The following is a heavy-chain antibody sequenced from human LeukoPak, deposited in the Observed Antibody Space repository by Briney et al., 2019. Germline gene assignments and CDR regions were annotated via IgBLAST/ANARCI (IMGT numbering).Heavy chain of an antibody. D-gene: IGHD1-7*01. Sequence: PGGSLRLSCAASGFTFSSYAMSWVRQAPGKGLEWVSSVSGSGGSTYYADSVKGRFTISRDNSKSTLFLQMNSLRAEDTAVYYCASFSMGELRYWGQGTLVTVSS. CDR1: GFTFSSYA. CDR2: VSGSGGST. V-gene: IGHV3-23*01. J-gene: IGHJ4*02. CDR3: ASFSMGELRY.